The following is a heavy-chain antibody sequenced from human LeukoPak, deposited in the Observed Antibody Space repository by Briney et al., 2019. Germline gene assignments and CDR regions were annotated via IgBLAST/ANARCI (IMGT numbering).Heavy chain of an antibody. CDR2: TRKKTKSYTT. V-gene: IGHV3-72*01. D-gene: IGHD1-26*01. CDR1: GFTFSDHY. CDR3: TRVVLVGTTYSYFDY. Sequence: GGSLRLSCAASGFTFSDHYMDWVRQAPGKGLEWVGHTRKKTKSYTTEYAASVKGRFTISRDDSKNSLYLQMNSLKAEDTAVYYCTRVVLVGTTYSYFDYWGQGTLVTVSS. J-gene: IGHJ4*02.